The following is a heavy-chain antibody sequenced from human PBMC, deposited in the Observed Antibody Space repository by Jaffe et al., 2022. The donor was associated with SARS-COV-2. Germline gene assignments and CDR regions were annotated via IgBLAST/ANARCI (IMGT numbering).Heavy chain of an antibody. CDR2: INHSGST. D-gene: IGHD4-17*01. J-gene: IGHJ6*02. Sequence: QVQLQQWGAGLLKPSETLSLTCAVYGGSFSGYYWSWIRQPPGKGLEWIGEINHSGSTNYNPSLKSRVTISVDTSKNQFSLKLSSVTAADTAVYYCAMDYGGNSGNYYYYYGMDVWGQGTTVTVSS. CDR1: GGSFSGYY. CDR3: AMDYGGNSGNYYYYYGMDV. V-gene: IGHV4-34*01.